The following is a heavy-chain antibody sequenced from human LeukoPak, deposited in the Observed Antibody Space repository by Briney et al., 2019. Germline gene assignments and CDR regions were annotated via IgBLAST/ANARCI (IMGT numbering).Heavy chain of an antibody. V-gene: IGHV1-2*02. D-gene: IGHD1-26*01. CDR2: INPNSGGT. CDR1: GYTFTYYY. Sequence: GASVKVSCKASGYTFTYYYMHWVRQAPGHGLEWMGWINPNSGGTNYAQKFQGRVTMTRDTSSSTVYMELSRLIYDDTAVYYCARAGSYYGGDPDCWGQGTLVTVSS. CDR3: ARAGSYYGGDPDC. J-gene: IGHJ4*02.